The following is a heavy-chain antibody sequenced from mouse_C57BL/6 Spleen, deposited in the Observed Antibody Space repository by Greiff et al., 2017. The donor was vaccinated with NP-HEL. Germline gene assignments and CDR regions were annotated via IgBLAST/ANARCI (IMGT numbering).Heavy chain of an antibody. CDR3: ARSGITTLYAMDY. J-gene: IGHJ4*01. V-gene: IGHV5-17*01. Sequence: EVKVVESGGGLVKPGGSLKLSCAASGFTFSDYGMHWVRQAPEKGLEWVAYISSGSSTIYYADTVKGRFTISRDNAKNTLFLQMTSLRSEDTAMYYCARSGITTLYAMDYWGQGTSVTVSS. D-gene: IGHD1-1*01. CDR1: GFTFSDYG. CDR2: ISSGSSTI.